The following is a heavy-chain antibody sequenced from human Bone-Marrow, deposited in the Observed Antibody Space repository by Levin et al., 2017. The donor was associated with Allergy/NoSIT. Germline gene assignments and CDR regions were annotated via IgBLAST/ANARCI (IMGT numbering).Heavy chain of an antibody. CDR3: AGYDTSAYHSPFDY. Sequence: SCAASGFIFRNYAMNWVRQAPGKGLEWVSQISGSGGNTHYADSVKGRFTISRDNSKITLYLQMNSLRVEDTAVYYCAGYDTSAYHSPFDYWGQGTLVTVSS. CDR2: ISGSGGNT. V-gene: IGHV3-23*01. CDR1: GFIFRNYA. D-gene: IGHD3-22*01. J-gene: IGHJ4*02.